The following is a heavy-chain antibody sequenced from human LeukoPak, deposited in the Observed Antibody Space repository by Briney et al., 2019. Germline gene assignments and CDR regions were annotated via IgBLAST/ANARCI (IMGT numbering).Heavy chain of an antibody. V-gene: IGHV1-46*01. CDR2: INPSGGST. CDR3: ARQWIQNYYFDY. J-gene: IGHJ4*02. Sequence: ASVKVSCKASGYTFTSYYMHWVRQAPGQGLEWMGIINPSGGSTSYAQKFQGRVTMTRGPSTSTVYMELSSLRSEETAVYYCARQWIQNYYFDYWGQGTLVTVSS. CDR1: GYTFTSYY. D-gene: IGHD5-18*01.